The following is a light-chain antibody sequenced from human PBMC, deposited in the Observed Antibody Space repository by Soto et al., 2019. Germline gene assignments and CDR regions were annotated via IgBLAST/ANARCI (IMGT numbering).Light chain of an antibody. V-gene: IGKV3-15*01. CDR3: QQYDEWPLT. J-gene: IGKJ4*01. CDR2: DAF. Sequence: EKVMTQSPATLSVSPGERATLSCRASQSVKSRLAWYQQKPGQAPRLLIYDAFTRATGIPARFSGSASGTDFPLTISSLQSEVLPFYYCQQYDEWPLTPGGGTKVDI. CDR1: QSVKSR.